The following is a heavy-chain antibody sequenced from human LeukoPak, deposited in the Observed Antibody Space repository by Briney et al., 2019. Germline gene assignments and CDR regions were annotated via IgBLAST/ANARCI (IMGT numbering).Heavy chain of an antibody. Sequence: GGSLRLSCAASGFNFRSYGMHWVRQAPGKGLEWVAVISYDGSNDNFAESVRGRFTISRDNFKNKLYLQMNSLRAEDTAVYYCARMRSGSALDYWGQGTLVTVSS. J-gene: IGHJ4*02. CDR3: ARMRSGSALDY. CDR1: GFNFRSYG. D-gene: IGHD3-10*01. CDR2: ISYDGSND. V-gene: IGHV3-30*03.